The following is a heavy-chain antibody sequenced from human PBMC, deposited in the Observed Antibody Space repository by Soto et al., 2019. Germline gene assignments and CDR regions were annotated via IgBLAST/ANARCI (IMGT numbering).Heavy chain of an antibody. V-gene: IGHV1-58*01. CDR1: GFTFTSSA. J-gene: IGHJ4*02. Sequence: VTSVKVSCKDSGFTFTSSAVQWVRQARGQRLEWIGWIVVGSGNTNYAQKFQERVTITRDMSTSTAYMELSSLRSAATAVDYCAAYPLPLCLQYYDSSGYHVWGQGTLVTTFS. D-gene: IGHD3-22*01. CDR3: AAYPLPLCLQYYDSSGYHV. CDR2: IVVGSGNT.